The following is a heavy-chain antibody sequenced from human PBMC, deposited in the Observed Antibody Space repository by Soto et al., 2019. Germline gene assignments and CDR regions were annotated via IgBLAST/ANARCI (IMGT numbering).Heavy chain of an antibody. CDR3: ARGRLTIQQGVDT. V-gene: IGHV4-31*03. CDR2: IYSSGNP. D-gene: IGHD1-1*01. J-gene: IGHJ3*02. Sequence: QVQLQESGPGLVKPSQTLSLTCTVSNDSITSGRYYWSWIRQVPGKGLEWIGYIYSSGNPYYNPSLKGRISISLDASNNQFALTVTSVNVADSAIYFCARGRLTIQQGVDTWGQGTRVTVSS. CDR1: NDSITSGRYY.